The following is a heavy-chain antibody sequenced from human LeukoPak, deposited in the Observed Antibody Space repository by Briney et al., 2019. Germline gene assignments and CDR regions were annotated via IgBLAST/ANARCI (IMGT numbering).Heavy chain of an antibody. V-gene: IGHV3-11*01. D-gene: IGHD6-13*01. CDR1: GFTFSDYY. CDR3: ARSVYGAYSSSWYGAFDI. CDR2: ISGSGSTI. J-gene: IGHJ3*02. Sequence: PGGSLRLSCAASGFTFSDYYMSWIRQAPGKGREWVSSISGSGSTIYYADSVKGRFTISRDNAKNSLYLQMNSLRAEDTAVYYCARSVYGAYSSSWYGAFDIWGQGTMVTVSS.